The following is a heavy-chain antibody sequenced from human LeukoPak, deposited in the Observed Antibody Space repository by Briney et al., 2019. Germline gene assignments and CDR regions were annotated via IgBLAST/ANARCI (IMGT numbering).Heavy chain of an antibody. D-gene: IGHD3-22*01. CDR1: GGSISSYY. J-gene: IGHJ6*03. CDR2: IYTSGST. CDR3: ARQILYDSSGYYYESRGGDYYMDV. Sequence: SETLSLTCTVSGGSISSYYWSWIRQPPGKGLEWIGYIYTSGSTNYNPSLKSRVTKSVDTSKNQFSLKLSSVTAADTAVYYCARQILYDSSGYYYESRGGDYYMDVWGKGTTVTVSS. V-gene: IGHV4-4*09.